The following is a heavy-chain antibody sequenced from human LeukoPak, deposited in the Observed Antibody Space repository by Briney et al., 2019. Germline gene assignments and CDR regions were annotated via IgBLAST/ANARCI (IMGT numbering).Heavy chain of an antibody. D-gene: IGHD2-15*01. CDR1: GYSFTSYW. CDR3: ARLLGYCSGGRCYSEAPDY. J-gene: IGHJ4*02. V-gene: IGHV5-51*01. CDR2: IYPGDSDT. Sequence: GESLKIPCKGSGYSFTSYWIGWVRQMPGKGLEWMGIIYPGDSDTRYSPSFQGQVTISADKSISTAYLQWSSLKASDTAMYYCARLLGYCSGGRCYSEAPDYWGQGTLVTVSS.